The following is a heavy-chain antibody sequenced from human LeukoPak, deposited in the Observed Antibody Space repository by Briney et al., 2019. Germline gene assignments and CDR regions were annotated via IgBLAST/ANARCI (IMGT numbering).Heavy chain of an antibody. CDR1: GFTFSSYG. D-gene: IGHD3-10*01. J-gene: IGHJ6*02. V-gene: IGHV3-30*18. CDR2: ISYDGSNK. CDR3: VKDGPHYYGSGSYYNSLYGMDV. Sequence: GGSLRLSCAASGFTFSSYGMHWVRQAPGKGLEWVAVISYDGSNKYYADSVKGRFTISRDNPKNTLYLQMNSLRAEDTAVYYCVKDGPHYYGSGSYYNSLYGMDVWGQGTTVTVSS.